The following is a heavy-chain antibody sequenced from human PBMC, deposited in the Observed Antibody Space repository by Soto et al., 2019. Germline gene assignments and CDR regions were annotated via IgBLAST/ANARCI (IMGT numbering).Heavy chain of an antibody. Sequence: SQTLSLTCAISGDSVPTNIPVWNWISRSPSKGLEWLGRTYYRSKGYNDYAVSVKSRITINPDTSKNQFSLQLNSVTPEDTAVYYCARDRSYDSGYDWGWFALWGQGTLVTVSS. J-gene: IGHJ5*02. D-gene: IGHD5-12*01. CDR1: GDSVPTNIPV. V-gene: IGHV6-1*01. CDR2: TYYRSKGYN. CDR3: ARDRSYDSGYDWGWFAL.